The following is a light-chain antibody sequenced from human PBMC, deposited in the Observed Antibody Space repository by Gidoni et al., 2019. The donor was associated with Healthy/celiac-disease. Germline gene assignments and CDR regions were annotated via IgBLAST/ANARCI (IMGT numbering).Light chain of an antibody. CDR2: GAS. CDR1: QSVSRN. Sequence: EIVMTQSPATLSVSPGERATLSCMASQSVSRNLAWYQQKPGQAPRLLIYGASTRATGTPARFSVSGSGTEFTLTISSLQSEDFAVYYCQQYNNWPSFTFGPGTKVDIK. CDR3: QQYNNWPSFT. J-gene: IGKJ3*01. V-gene: IGKV3-15*01.